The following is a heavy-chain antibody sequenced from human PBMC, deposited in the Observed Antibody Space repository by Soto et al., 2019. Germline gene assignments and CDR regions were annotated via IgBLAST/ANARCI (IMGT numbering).Heavy chain of an antibody. V-gene: IGHV4-31*03. Sequence: PSETLSLTCTVSGGSISSGGYYWSWIRQHPGKGLEWIGYIYYSGSTYYNPSLKSRVTISVDTSKNQFSLQLNSVTPEDTAVYYCARDGGAAAVPDWFDPWGQGTLVTVSS. D-gene: IGHD6-13*01. CDR1: GGSISSGGYY. J-gene: IGHJ5*02. CDR3: ARDGGAAAVPDWFDP. CDR2: IYYSGST.